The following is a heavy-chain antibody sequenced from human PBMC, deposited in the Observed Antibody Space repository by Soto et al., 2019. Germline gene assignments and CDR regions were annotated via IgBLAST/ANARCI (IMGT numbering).Heavy chain of an antibody. J-gene: IGHJ6*02. CDR2: IDPSDSYT. Sequence: GESLKISCKGSGYSFTSYWISWVRQMPGKGLEWMGRIDPSDSYTNYSPSFQGHVTISADKSISTAYLQWSSLKASDTAMYYCASYSSYGTYYYYGMDVWGQGTTVTVYS. V-gene: IGHV5-10-1*01. D-gene: IGHD6-6*01. CDR3: ASYSSYGTYYYYGMDV. CDR1: GYSFTSYW.